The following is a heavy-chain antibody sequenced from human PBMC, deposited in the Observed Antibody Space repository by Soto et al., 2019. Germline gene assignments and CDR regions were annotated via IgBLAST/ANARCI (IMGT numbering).Heavy chain of an antibody. CDR2: ISGSGDTT. D-gene: IGHD6-13*01. J-gene: IGHJ4*02. Sequence: EVQVLESGGGSIQPGGSLRLSCVISRLTFSSYALNWVRQAPGEGLEWVSSISGSGDTTYYADSVKGRFTISRDNSKNTLYLQMNSLRVEDTALYYCAKADYSYSWAPGDYWGQGTLVTVSS. CDR3: AKADYSYSWAPGDY. V-gene: IGHV3-23*01. CDR1: RLTFSSYA.